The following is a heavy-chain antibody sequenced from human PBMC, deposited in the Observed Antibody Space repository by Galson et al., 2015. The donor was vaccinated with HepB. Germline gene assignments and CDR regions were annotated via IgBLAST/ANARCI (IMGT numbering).Heavy chain of an antibody. J-gene: IGHJ4*02. V-gene: IGHV3-23*01. CDR3: AKPLVGPATHFNY. D-gene: IGHD1-26*01. CDR2: ISGTGDNT. CDR1: GFTFSDYA. Sequence: SLRLSCAASGFTFSDYAMTWVRQAPGRGLEWVSSISGTGDNTYYADSVKGRFTISRDNSKNTLYLQLNSLRVEDTAIYSCAKPLVGPATHFNYWGQGTLVTVSS.